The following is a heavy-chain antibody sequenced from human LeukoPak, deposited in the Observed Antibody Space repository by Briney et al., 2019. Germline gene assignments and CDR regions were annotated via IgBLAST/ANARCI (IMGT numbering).Heavy chain of an antibody. CDR1: GFTVSNYW. D-gene: IGHD6-19*01. J-gene: IGHJ4*02. Sequence: GGSLRLSCAASGFTVSNYWMHWVRQAPGKGLVWVSRINTDGSSTSYADSVKGRFTIARDNAKNTLYLQMNSLRAEDTAVYYCASQRGWLGLYYFDYWGQGTLVTVSS. V-gene: IGHV3-74*01. CDR3: ASQRGWLGLYYFDY. CDR2: INTDGSST.